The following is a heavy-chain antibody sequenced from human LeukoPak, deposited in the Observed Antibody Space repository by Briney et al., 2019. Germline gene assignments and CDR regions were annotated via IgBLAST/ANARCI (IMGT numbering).Heavy chain of an antibody. CDR3: ANDFDY. Sequence: GGSLRLSCAASGFTFSSYSMNWVRQAPGKGLEWVSLISNSGDRTYYADSVKGRFTISRDNSKNTLYLQMNNLRAEDTALYYCANDFDYWGQGTLVTVSS. V-gene: IGHV3-23*01. J-gene: IGHJ4*02. CDR1: GFTFSSYS. CDR2: ISNSGDRT.